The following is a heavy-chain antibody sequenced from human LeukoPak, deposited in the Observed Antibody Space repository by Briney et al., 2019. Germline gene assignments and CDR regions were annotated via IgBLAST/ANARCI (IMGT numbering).Heavy chain of an antibody. Sequence: PSETLSLTCTVSGGSISSYYWSWIRQPPGKGLEWIGYIYYSGSTNYNPSLKSRVTISVDTSKNLFSLKLSSVTAADTAVYYCARVRSSSWFSFDPWGQGTLVTVSS. V-gene: IGHV4-59*01. CDR1: GGSISSYY. CDR3: ARVRSSSWFSFDP. J-gene: IGHJ5*02. CDR2: IYYSGST. D-gene: IGHD6-13*01.